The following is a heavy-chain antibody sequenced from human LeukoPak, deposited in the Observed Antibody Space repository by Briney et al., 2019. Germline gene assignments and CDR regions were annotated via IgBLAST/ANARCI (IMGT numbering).Heavy chain of an antibody. J-gene: IGHJ4*02. V-gene: IGHV3-7*03. Sequence: GGSLRLSCSASGFTFSTYWMSWVRQAPGKGLEWVANMRRDGNEIYYLDSVRGRFTISRDNAKNSLYLQMNSLRAEDTAIYYCAKRGPIYSASPGNYFDYWGQGTLVTISS. CDR2: MRRDGNEI. CDR1: GFTFSTYW. CDR3: AKRGPIYSASPGNYFDY. D-gene: IGHD3-10*01.